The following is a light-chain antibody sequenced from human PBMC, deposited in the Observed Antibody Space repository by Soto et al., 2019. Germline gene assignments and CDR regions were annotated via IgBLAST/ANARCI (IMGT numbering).Light chain of an antibody. J-gene: IGKJ1*01. CDR3: QQYNNYPWT. CDR1: QGVRSR. Sequence: EIRMTQSASFVSASVGDWVTIXCRASQGVRSRFGWYQQKPGEARKLLIYAASSLQSGVPSRFSGSGSGTDFTRTISSLQPDDFASYYRQQYNNYPWTFGQGTKVDIK. CDR2: AAS. V-gene: IGKV1D-16*01.